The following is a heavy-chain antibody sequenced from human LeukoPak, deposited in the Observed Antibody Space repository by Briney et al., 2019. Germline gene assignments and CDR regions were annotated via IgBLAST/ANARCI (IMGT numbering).Heavy chain of an antibody. J-gene: IGHJ4*02. CDR3: ARDLAYQPFDY. Sequence: GGSLRLSCAASGFTFSSYAMHWVRQAPGKGLGWVAVISYDGSNKYYADSVKGRFTISRDNSKNTLYLQMNSLRAEDTAVYYCARDLAYQPFDYWGQGTLVTVSS. CDR2: ISYDGSNK. V-gene: IGHV3-30-3*01. CDR1: GFTFSSYA.